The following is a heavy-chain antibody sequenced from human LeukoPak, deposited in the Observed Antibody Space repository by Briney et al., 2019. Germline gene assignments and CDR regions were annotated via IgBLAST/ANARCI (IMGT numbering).Heavy chain of an antibody. V-gene: IGHV3-9*01. Sequence: GGSLRLSCAASGFTFDDYAMHWVRQAPGKGLEWVSGISWNSGSIRYPDSVKGRFTISRDNAKNTLYLQMNSLRAEDTAVYYCAKYGIEVAGKALPDWWGQGTLVTVSS. CDR3: AKYGIEVAGKALPDW. CDR1: GFTFDDYA. CDR2: ISWNSGSI. D-gene: IGHD6-19*01. J-gene: IGHJ4*02.